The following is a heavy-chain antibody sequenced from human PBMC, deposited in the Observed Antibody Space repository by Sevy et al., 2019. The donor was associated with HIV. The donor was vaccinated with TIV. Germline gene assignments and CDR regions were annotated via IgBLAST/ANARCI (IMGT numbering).Heavy chain of an antibody. CDR3: ARRPDLGEIIPTGVMDV. CDR1: GFTFSSYA. D-gene: IGHD3-3*01. CDR2: ISSSGGTT. Sequence: GGSLRLSCAASGFTFSSYAISWVRQAPGKGLEWVSVISSSGGTTYYAGSVEGRFTISRDNSKITLYLQMNRLRAEDTAIYYCARRPDLGEIIPTGVMDVWGRGTTVTVSS. V-gene: IGHV3-23*01. J-gene: IGHJ6*02.